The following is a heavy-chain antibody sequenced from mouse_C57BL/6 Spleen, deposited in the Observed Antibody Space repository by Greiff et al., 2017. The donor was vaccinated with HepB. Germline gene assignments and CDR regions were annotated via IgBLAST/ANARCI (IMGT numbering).Heavy chain of an antibody. CDR2: IYPGDGDT. Sequence: QVQLQQSGPELVKPGASVKISCKASGYAFSSSWMNWVKQRPGKGLEWIGRIYPGDGDTNYNGKFKGKATLTADKSSSTAYMQLSSLTSEDSAVYFCGRLPSDGSGHWYFDVWGTGTTVTVSS. V-gene: IGHV1-82*01. CDR3: GRLPSDGSGHWYFDV. D-gene: IGHD1-1*01. CDR1: GYAFSSSW. J-gene: IGHJ1*03.